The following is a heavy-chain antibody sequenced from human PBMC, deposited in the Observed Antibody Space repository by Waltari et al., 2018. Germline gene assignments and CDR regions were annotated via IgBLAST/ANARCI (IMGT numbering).Heavy chain of an antibody. CDR1: GYTLTGYY. D-gene: IGHD3-3*01. Sequence: QVQLVQSGAEVKKPGASVKVSCTASGYTLTGYYMHWVRQDPGQGLEWMGWINPNSGGTNYAQKFQGRVTMTRDTSISTAYMELSRLRSDDTAVYYCARISGSITIFGVGVDAFDIWGQGTMVTVAS. J-gene: IGHJ3*02. V-gene: IGHV1-2*02. CDR2: INPNSGGT. CDR3: ARISGSITIFGVGVDAFDI.